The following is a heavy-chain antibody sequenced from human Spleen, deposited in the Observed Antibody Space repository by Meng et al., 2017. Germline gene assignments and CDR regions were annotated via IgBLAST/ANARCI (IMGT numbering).Heavy chain of an antibody. D-gene: IGHD6-13*01. CDR2: IDPKSDNT. CDR1: GYTFAAYL. V-gene: IGHV1-2*06. Sequence: SGPERQKPGASLNVSCKASGYTFAAYLIQWVRQAPGQGLEWMGRIDPKSDNTHYAQKFQGRVTMTRDTSISTAYMELSGVRSDDTAVYYCARDEDISAAGYLLGDFWGQGTLVTVSS. J-gene: IGHJ4*02. CDR3: ARDEDISAAGYLLGDF.